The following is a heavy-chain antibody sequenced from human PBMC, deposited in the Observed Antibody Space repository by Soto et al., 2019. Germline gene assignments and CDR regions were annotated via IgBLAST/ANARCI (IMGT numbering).Heavy chain of an antibody. CDR2: ISYDGSNK. D-gene: IGHD1-26*01. J-gene: IGHJ6*02. CDR3: ARDVESGSSQYYYYYYGMDV. V-gene: IGHV3-30-3*01. Sequence: QVQLVESGGGVVQPGRSLRLSCAASGFTFSSYAMHWVRQAPGKGLEWGAVISYDGSNKYYADSVKGRFTISRDNSKNTLNLQMNSLRAEDTAVYYCARDVESGSSQYYYYYYGMDVWGQGTTVTVSS. CDR1: GFTFSSYA.